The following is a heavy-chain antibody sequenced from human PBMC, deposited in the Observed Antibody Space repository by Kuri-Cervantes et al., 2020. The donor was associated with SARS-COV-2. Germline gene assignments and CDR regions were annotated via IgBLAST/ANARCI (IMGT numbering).Heavy chain of an antibody. D-gene: IGHD2-21*01. CDR2: FDPEDGET. Sequence: ASVKVSCKVSGYTLTELSMHWVRQAPGKGLEWMGGFDPEDGETIYAQKFQGRVTMTRDISTSTVYMELSSLTSEDTAIYYCYCAPKEGFDSRGQGTLVTVSS. J-gene: IGHJ4*02. CDR1: GYTLTELS. V-gene: IGHV1-24*01. CDR3: YCAPKEGFDS.